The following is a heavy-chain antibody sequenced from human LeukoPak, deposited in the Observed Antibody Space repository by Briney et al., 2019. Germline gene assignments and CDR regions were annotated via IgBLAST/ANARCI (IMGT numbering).Heavy chain of an antibody. D-gene: IGHD3-22*01. Sequence: SETLSLTCTVSGGSISSGDYYWSWIRQPPGKGLEWIGYIYYSGSTCYNPSLKSRVTISVDTSKNQFSLKLSSVTAADTAVYYCARDSGGSSGYYASGYWGQGTLVTVSS. CDR3: ARDSGGSSGYYASGY. CDR2: IYYSGST. J-gene: IGHJ4*02. CDR1: GGSISSGDYY. V-gene: IGHV4-30-4*08.